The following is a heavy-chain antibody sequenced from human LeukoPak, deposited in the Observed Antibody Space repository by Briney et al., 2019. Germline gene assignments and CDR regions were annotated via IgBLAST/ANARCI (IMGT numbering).Heavy chain of an antibody. V-gene: IGHV4-39*07. Sequence: SETLSLTCTVSGGSISSNNYYWGWIRRPPGKGLEWIGNVYYSGSTYYNPSLKSRVTISVDTSKNQFSLKLSSVTAADTAMYYCARDPFITIFGVVIRRDYWGQGTLVTVSS. CDR3: ARDPFITIFGVVIRRDY. J-gene: IGHJ4*02. CDR2: VYYSGST. D-gene: IGHD3-3*01. CDR1: GGSISSNNYY.